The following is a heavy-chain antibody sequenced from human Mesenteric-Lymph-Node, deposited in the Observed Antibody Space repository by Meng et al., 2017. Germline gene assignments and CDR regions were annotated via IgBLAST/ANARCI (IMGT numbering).Heavy chain of an antibody. D-gene: IGHD1-26*01. CDR2: INHSGST. CDR3: ARAAGAAEYFQH. CDR1: GGSFSGYY. J-gene: IGHJ1*01. V-gene: IGHV4-34*01. Sequence: QVQLQQWGAGLWKPSEALSLTCAVHGGSFSGYYWSWIRQPPGKGREWIGEINHSGSTNYTPSLKSRVTISVDTSKNQFSLKLSSVTAADTAVYYCARAAGAAEYFQHWGQGTLVTVSS.